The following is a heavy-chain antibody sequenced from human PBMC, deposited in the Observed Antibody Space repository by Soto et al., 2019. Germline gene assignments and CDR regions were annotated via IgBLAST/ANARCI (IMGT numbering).Heavy chain of an antibody. CDR1: GLTLSLYG. CDR2: ISYDGSAE. D-gene: IGHD2-15*01. CDR3: AKDYVPNKWCHWFDR. V-gene: IGHV3-30*18. J-gene: IGHJ5*02. Sequence: SLWILSSPAGLTLSLYGILSVRQAPGRGVEWVSLISYDGSAEPYVDSVQGRFTISRDISKNVLYLQMSRLRPEDTALDYCAKDYVPNKWCHWFDRLGRGTLVTLFS.